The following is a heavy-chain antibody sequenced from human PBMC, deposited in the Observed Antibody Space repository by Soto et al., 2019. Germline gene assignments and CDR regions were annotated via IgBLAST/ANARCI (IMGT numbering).Heavy chain of an antibody. J-gene: IGHJ6*02. V-gene: IGHV4-39*01. CDR3: ARGYDILTGYYQYGMDV. Sequence: SETLSLTCTVSGGSISSSSYYWGWIRQPPGKGLEWIGSIYYSGSTYYNPSLKSRVTISVDTSKNQFSLKLSSVTAADTAVYYCARGYDILTGYYQYGMDVSGQGTTVTVSS. D-gene: IGHD3-9*01. CDR2: IYYSGST. CDR1: GGSISSSSYY.